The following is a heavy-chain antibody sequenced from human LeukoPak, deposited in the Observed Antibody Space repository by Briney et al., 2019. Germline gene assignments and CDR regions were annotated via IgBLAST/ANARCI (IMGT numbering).Heavy chain of an antibody. V-gene: IGHV3-30*18. Sequence: PGRSLRLSCAASGFTFSSYGMHWVRQAPGKGLEWVAVISYDGSNKYYADSVKGRFTISRDNSKNTLYLQMNSLRAEDTAVYYCAKDRGAVAGTGMDVWGQGTTVTVSS. D-gene: IGHD6-19*01. CDR1: GFTFSSYG. J-gene: IGHJ6*02. CDR2: ISYDGSNK. CDR3: AKDRGAVAGTGMDV.